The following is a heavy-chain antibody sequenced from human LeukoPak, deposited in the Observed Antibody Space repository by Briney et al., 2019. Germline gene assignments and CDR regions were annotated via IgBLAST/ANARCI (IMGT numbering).Heavy chain of an antibody. D-gene: IGHD6-19*01. CDR1: GYTLSQYA. J-gene: IGHJ6*02. CDR3: AREQWLGSFYYYYYGLDV. V-gene: IGHV1-3*04. CDR2: IDSGNSNT. Sequence: ASVKVSCKASGYTLSQYAMHWVRQAPGQRPEWMGWIDSGNSNTKYDQKFQGRVTITRDTSANTAYMELSSLRSEDTAVYYCAREQWLGSFYYYYYGLDVWGQGTTVTVSS.